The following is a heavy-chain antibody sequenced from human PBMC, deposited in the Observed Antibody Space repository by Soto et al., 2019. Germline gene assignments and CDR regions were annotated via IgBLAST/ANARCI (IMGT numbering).Heavy chain of an antibody. J-gene: IGHJ4*02. CDR2: IYNSGTT. D-gene: IGHD3-10*01. CDR3: ATRFYSSGVLFDY. CDR1: GDSSSRYY. V-gene: IGHV4-59*13. Sequence: ASETRSLTCPVSGDSSSRYYSSWFRQTPGKGLEYIGFIYNSGTTNYHPSLKSRVTISIDTSKSQFYLKLTSVTAADTAIYYCATRFYSSGVLFDYWGPGTQVTVSS.